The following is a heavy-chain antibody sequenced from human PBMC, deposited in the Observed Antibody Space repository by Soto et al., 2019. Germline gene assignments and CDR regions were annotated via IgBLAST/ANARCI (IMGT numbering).Heavy chain of an antibody. J-gene: IGHJ5*02. V-gene: IGHV4-59*01. CDR2: IYYSGST. CDR3: AKDSGYNYGYFSWLDP. D-gene: IGHD5-18*01. CDR1: GGSIRSYY. Sequence: SETLSLTCTVSGGSIRSYYWSWIRQPPGKRLEWIGYIYYSGSTNYNPSLKSRVTISVDTSKNQLSLKLSSVTAADTAVYYCAKDSGYNYGYFSWLDPWGQGTLVTVSS.